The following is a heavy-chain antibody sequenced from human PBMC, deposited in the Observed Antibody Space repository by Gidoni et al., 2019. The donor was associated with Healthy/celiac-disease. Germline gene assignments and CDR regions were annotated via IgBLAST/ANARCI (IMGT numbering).Heavy chain of an antibody. D-gene: IGHD3-22*01. V-gene: IGHV3-9*01. J-gene: IGHJ4*02. CDR2: ISLNSGSI. CDR1: GFTFDDYA. CDR3: AKDLGYSIRYYFDY. Sequence: EVQLVESGGGLVQPGRSLRLCCAASGFTFDDYAMHWVRQAPGKGLEWVSGISLNSGSIGYADSVKGRFTISRDNAKNSLYLQMNSLRAEDTALYYCAKDLGYSIRYYFDYWGQGTLVTVSS.